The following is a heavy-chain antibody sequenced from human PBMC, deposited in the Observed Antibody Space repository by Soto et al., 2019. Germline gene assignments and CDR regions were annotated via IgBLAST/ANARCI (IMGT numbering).Heavy chain of an antibody. D-gene: IGHD3-16*01. V-gene: IGHV2-5*01. CDR2: IYWNDDK. Sequence: SGPTLVNPTQTLTLTCTFSGFSLTTIGLGVGWIRQPPGKALEWLAVIYWNDDKRYNPSLRSRLAITKDTSKNQVVLTMTNMDPVDTATYYCGHRRESYDYSGLDVWGQGTTVTVSS. CDR1: GFSLTTIGLG. J-gene: IGHJ6*02. CDR3: GHRRESYDYSGLDV.